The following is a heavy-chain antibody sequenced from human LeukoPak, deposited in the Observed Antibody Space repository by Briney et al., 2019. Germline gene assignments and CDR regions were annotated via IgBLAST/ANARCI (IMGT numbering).Heavy chain of an antibody. CDR3: ARGIGAAAHFYYYYYYMDV. V-gene: IGHV1-8*01. J-gene: IGHJ6*03. CDR2: MNPNSGNT. Sequence: GASVKVCCKASGYTFTSYDINWVRQATGQGLEWMGWMNPNSGNTGYAQKFQGRVTMTRNTSISTAYMELSSLRSEDTAVYYCARGIGAAAHFYYYYYYMDVWGKGTTVTVSS. CDR1: GYTFTSYD. D-gene: IGHD6-13*01.